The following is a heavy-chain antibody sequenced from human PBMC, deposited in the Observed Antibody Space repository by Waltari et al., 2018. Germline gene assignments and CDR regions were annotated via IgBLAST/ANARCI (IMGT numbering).Heavy chain of an antibody. CDR1: GFTFRSYA. J-gene: IGHJ4*02. CDR2: ISGSGGST. Sequence: VQLLESGGGLVQSGGSLRLACAASGFTFRSYAMKWVRQAPGKGVEWVSVISGSGGSTAYADSVKGRFTISRDNSKNTLYLQMNNLRVEDTAVYYCASSLYGDYTQIWGRVFDYWGQGTLVTVSS. D-gene: IGHD4-17*01. V-gene: IGHV3-23*01. CDR3: ASSLYGDYTQIWGRVFDY.